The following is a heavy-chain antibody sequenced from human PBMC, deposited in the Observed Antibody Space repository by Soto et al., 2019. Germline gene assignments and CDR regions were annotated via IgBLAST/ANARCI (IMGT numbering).Heavy chain of an antibody. Sequence: VGSLRLACAASAFILTIYWMRWVRQSQGKGLVWISRIYNDGTYSDYADSVRGRFTISRDNVNDTLYLQMNNLRAEDSGLYYCTRGPRPISTGTGAYWGQGTHVTVPS. D-gene: IGHD3-9*01. CDR3: TRGPRPISTGTGAY. CDR1: AFILTIYW. V-gene: IGHV3-74*01. J-gene: IGHJ4*01. CDR2: IYNDGTYS.